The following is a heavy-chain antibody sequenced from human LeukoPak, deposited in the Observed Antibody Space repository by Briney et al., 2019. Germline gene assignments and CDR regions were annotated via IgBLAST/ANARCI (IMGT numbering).Heavy chain of an antibody. D-gene: IGHD3-3*01. V-gene: IGHV3-48*04. CDR2: ISSSSSTI. CDR3: ARDTNFLDV. Sequence: GGSLRLSCAASGFTFSSYSRNWVRQAPGKGLEWVSYISSSSSTIYYADSVKGRFTISRDNAKNSLYLQMNSLRAEDTAVYYCARDTNFLDVWGKGTTVTVSS. J-gene: IGHJ6*04. CDR1: GFTFSSYS.